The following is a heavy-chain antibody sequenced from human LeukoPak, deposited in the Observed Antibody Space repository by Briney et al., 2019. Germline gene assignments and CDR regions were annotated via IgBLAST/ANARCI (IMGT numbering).Heavy chain of an antibody. CDR3: EKEGTYYDVLSGPPDY. CDR2: ISYDETYK. V-gene: IGHV3-30*18. CDR1: GFTFSTYG. Sequence: GGSLRLSCAASGFTFSTYGFHWVRQAPGKGLEWVAVISYDETYKYYADSVKGRFTISRDNSKNTLYLQMHSLRAEDTAVYYCEKEGTYYDVLSGPPDYWGQGTLVTVSS. D-gene: IGHD3-3*01. J-gene: IGHJ4*02.